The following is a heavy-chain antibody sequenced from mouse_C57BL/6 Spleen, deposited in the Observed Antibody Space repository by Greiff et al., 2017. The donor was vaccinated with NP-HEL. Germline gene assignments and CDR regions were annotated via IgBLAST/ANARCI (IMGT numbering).Heavy chain of an antibody. V-gene: IGHV1-52*01. CDR1: GYTFTSYW. CDR2: IYPSDSDT. D-gene: IGHD3-1*01. J-gene: IGHJ3*01. CDR3: ARSGKMGFAY. Sequence: VQLQQPGAELVRPGSSVKLSCKASGYTFTSYWMHWVKQRPIQGLEWIGNIYPSDSDTHYNQKFKDKATLTADKSSSTAYMQLSSLTSEDSAVYYCARSGKMGFAYWGQGTLVTVSA.